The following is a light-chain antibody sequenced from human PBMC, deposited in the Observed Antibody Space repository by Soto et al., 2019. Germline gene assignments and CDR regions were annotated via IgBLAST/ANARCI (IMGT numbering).Light chain of an antibody. J-gene: IGKJ2*01. Sequence: VLTQSPVTLSLSPGDRATLSCRTSQSITSSYLAWYQQRPGQAPRLLIYGASSRATGIPDRFSGSGSRTDFTLSISRLEPEDFAVYYCQQYNSSPPIYTFGQGTKLEIK. V-gene: IGKV3-20*01. CDR2: GAS. CDR1: QSITSSY. CDR3: QQYNSSPPIYT.